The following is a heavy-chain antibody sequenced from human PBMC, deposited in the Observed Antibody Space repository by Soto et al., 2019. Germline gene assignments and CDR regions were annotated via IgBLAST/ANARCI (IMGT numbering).Heavy chain of an antibody. Sequence: PSETLSLTCTVSGGSIISGGYYWTWIRQHPGKGLEWIGNIYYSGTTYNNPSLESRLTISVGTSKNQFSLKLTSVTAADTAVYFCARDLLVDFWTGFRYFDFWGPGTLVTVSS. CDR1: GGSIISGGYY. D-gene: IGHD3-3*01. J-gene: IGHJ4*01. CDR2: IYYSGTT. V-gene: IGHV4-31*03. CDR3: ARDLLVDFWTGFRYFDF.